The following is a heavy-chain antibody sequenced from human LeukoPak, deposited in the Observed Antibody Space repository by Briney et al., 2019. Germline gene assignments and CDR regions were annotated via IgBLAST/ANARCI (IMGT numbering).Heavy chain of an antibody. D-gene: IGHD1-26*01. CDR1: GDSLSRYY. V-gene: IGHV4-59*01. CDR2: INYSGST. Sequence: SEILSLPCTVPGDSLSRYYWSWVRQPPPKGLHWIGYINYSGSTNYNPSLKSRVTISVDTSKNQFSLKLSSVTAADTAVYYCARLERAGSYYFGGYFDYWGQGTLVTVSS. J-gene: IGHJ4*02. CDR3: ARLERAGSYYFGGYFDY.